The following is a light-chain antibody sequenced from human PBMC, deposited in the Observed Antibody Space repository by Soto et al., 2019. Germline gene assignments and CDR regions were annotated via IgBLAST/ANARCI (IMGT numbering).Light chain of an antibody. CDR3: QHYNSYPYM. V-gene: IGKV1-5*03. CDR1: QTINEW. J-gene: IGKJ2*01. CDR2: QAS. Sequence: DIQMTQSPSTLSASVGERVTITCRASQTINEWLAWYQQKIGKAPKVLIYQASTLASAVPSRFSGSGSGTTFTLTISSLQPDDSATYYCQHYNSYPYMFGQGTKLEI.